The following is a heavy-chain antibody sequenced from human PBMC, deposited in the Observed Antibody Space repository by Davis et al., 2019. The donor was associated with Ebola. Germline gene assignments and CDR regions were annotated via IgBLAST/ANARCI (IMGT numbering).Heavy chain of an antibody. V-gene: IGHV1-18*04. CDR3: ARARGYCSSNSCYTYDFDI. J-gene: IGHJ3*02. Sequence: AASVKVSCKASGYTFTIYDIIWVRQAPGQGLEWMGWISPYNGNTNYATKLQGRFTMTTDTSTSTAYMELRSLRSDDTAVYSCARARGYCSSNSCYTYDFDIWGQGTMVTVSS. CDR1: GYTFTIYD. D-gene: IGHD2-2*02. CDR2: ISPYNGNT.